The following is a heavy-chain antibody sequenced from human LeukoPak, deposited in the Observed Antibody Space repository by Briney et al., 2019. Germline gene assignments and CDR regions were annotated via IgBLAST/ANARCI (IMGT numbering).Heavy chain of an antibody. J-gene: IGHJ4*02. Sequence: ASVKVSCKASGDTFTSDGISWVRQAPGQGLEWMGWISAYNGNTNYAQKLQGRVTMTTDTSTSIAYMELRSLRSDDTAVYYCARRSQRFLEWLPHFDYWGQGTLVTVSS. V-gene: IGHV1-18*01. CDR2: ISAYNGNT. CDR3: ARRSQRFLEWLPHFDY. CDR1: GDTFTSDG. D-gene: IGHD3-3*01.